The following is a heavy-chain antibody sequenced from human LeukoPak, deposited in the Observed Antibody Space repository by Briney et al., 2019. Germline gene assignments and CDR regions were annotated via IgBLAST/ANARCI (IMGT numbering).Heavy chain of an antibody. CDR3: ARARYNWNYGGLIWFDR. Sequence: PSETLSLTCTVPGGSISSYYWSWIRQPAGKGLEWIGRIYTSGSTNYNPSLKSRVTMSVDTSKNQFSLKLSSVTAADTAVYYCARARYNWNYGGLIWFDRWGQGVLVTV. V-gene: IGHV4-4*07. CDR2: IYTSGST. J-gene: IGHJ5*02. D-gene: IGHD1-7*01. CDR1: GGSISSYY.